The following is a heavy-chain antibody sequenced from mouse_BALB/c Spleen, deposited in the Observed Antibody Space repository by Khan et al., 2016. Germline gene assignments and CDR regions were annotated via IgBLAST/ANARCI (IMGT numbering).Heavy chain of an antibody. J-gene: IGHJ4*01. D-gene: IGHD2-4*01. V-gene: IGHV2-9*02. CDR3: AREIYYDYDVAYAMDY. CDR2: IWAGGST. CDR1: GFSLTSYG. Sequence: QVQLKQSGPGLVAPSQSLSITCTVSGFSLTSYGVHWVRQPPGKGLEWLGVIWAGGSTHYNSALMSRLSISKDNSKSQVFLKMNSLQTDDTAMYYCAREIYYDYDVAYAMDYWGQGTSVTVS.